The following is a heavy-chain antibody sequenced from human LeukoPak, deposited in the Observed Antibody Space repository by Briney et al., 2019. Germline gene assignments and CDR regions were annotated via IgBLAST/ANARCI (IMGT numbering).Heavy chain of an antibody. D-gene: IGHD6-19*01. CDR3: ARDMAGIAVAGYYFDY. Sequence: PGGSLRLSCVVSGFSFSSYWMSWVRQAPGKGLEWVANIKQDGSEKYYVDSVKGRFTISRDNAKNSLYLQMNSLRAEDTAVYYCARDMAGIAVAGYYFDYWGQGTLVTVSS. J-gene: IGHJ4*02. CDR1: GFSFSSYW. V-gene: IGHV3-7*01. CDR2: IKQDGSEK.